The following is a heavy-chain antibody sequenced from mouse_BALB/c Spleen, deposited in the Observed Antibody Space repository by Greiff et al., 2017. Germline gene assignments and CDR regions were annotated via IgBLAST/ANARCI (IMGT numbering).Heavy chain of an antibody. CDR2: IRNKANGYTT. J-gene: IGHJ4*01. V-gene: IGHV7-3*02. CDR3: ARGYYGNPMDY. CDR1: GFTFTDYY. D-gene: IGHD2-1*01. Sequence: EVQRVESGGGLVQPGGSLRLSCATSGFTFTDYYMSWVRQPPGKALEWLGFIRNKANGYTTEYSASVKGRFTISRDNSQSILYLQMNTLRAEDSATYYCARGYYGNPMDYWGQGTSVTVSS.